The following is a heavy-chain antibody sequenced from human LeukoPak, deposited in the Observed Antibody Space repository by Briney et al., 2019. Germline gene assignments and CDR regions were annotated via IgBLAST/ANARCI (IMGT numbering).Heavy chain of an antibody. J-gene: IGHJ4*02. CDR3: ARDFRVEHIVVVPAAMPANSSSWPLDY. CDR2: IKQDGSEK. Sequence: GGSLRLSCAASGFTFSSYWMSWVRQAPGKGLEWVANIKQDGSEKYYVDSVKGRFTISRDNAKNSLYLQMSSLRAEDTAVYYCARDFRVEHIVVVPAAMPANSSSWPLDYWGQGTLVTVSS. V-gene: IGHV3-7*01. D-gene: IGHD2-2*01. CDR1: GFTFSSYW.